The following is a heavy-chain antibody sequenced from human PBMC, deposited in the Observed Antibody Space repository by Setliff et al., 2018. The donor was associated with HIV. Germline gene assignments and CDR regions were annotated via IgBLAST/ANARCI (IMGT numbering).Heavy chain of an antibody. J-gene: IGHJ6*03. CDR2: MNHSGST. Sequence: SETLSVTCAVYGGSFSGYYWSWIRQPPGKGLEWIGEMNHSGSTNYNPSLKRRVTISVDTSKNQFSLKLSSVTAADTAVYYCNIYYYYYMDVWGKGTTVTVSS. CDR3: NIYYYYYMDV. CDR1: GGSFSGYY. V-gene: IGHV4-34*01.